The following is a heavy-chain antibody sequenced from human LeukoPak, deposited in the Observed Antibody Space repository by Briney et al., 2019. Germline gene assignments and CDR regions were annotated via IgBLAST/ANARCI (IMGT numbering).Heavy chain of an antibody. CDR3: ARGDLRHILRFDI. Sequence: PGGSLRLSCAASGFTFSSYAMHWVRQAPGKGLEWVAVISYDGSNKYYADSVKGRFTISRDNSKNTLYLQMNSLRAEDTAVYYCARGDLRHILRFDIWGQGTMVTVSS. CDR2: ISYDGSNK. J-gene: IGHJ3*02. D-gene: IGHD3-9*01. V-gene: IGHV3-30*04. CDR1: GFTFSSYA.